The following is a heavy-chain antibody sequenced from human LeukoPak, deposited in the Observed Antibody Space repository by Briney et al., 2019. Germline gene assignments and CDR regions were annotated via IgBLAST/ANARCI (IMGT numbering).Heavy chain of an antibody. CDR3: ARATLDN. Sequence: GGSLRLSCAASGFSVSSNYITWVRQAPVKRLEWVSVIYSDGSTKYADSVKARFTISRDNSKNTVYLQMNRLRVEDTALYYCARATLDNWGQGTLVTVSS. J-gene: IGHJ4*02. CDR2: IYSDGST. CDR1: GFSVSSNY. V-gene: IGHV3-53*01.